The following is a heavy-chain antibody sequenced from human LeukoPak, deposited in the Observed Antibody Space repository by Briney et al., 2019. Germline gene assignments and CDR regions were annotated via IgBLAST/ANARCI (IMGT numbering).Heavy chain of an antibody. J-gene: IGHJ4*02. CDR1: GGSISSYY. Sequence: SETLSLTCTVSGGSISSYYWSWIRQHPGKGLEWIGYIYYSGSTYYNPSLKSRVTISVDTSKNQFSLKLSSVTAADTAVYYCARGRRIVGATTLFDYWGQGTLVTVSS. D-gene: IGHD1-26*01. V-gene: IGHV4-59*06. CDR2: IYYSGST. CDR3: ARGRRIVGATTLFDY.